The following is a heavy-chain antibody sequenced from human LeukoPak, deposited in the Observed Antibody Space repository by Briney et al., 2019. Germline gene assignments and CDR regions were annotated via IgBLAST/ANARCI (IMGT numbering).Heavy chain of an antibody. J-gene: IGHJ4*02. Sequence: GGSLRLSCAASGFTFSSYGMHWVRQAPGKGLEWVAVISYDGSNKYYADSVKGRFTISRDNSKNTLSLQMNSLRAEDTAVYYGAKDPGVVVVAATGLDYWGQGTLVTVSS. CDR3: AKDPGVVVVAATGLDY. V-gene: IGHV3-30*18. CDR1: GFTFSSYG. D-gene: IGHD2-15*01. CDR2: ISYDGSNK.